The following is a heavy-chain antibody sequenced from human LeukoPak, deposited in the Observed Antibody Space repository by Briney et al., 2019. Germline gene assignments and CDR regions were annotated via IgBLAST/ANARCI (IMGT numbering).Heavy chain of an antibody. CDR2: ISSSSSTI. Sequence: PGGSLRLSCAASGFTFSSYSMNWVRQAPGKGLEWVSYISSSSSTIYYADSVKGRFTISRDNAKNSLYLQMNSLRAEDTAVYYCARDPTPDTFWSGYSDKGYYYNYMDVWGKGTTVTVSS. CDR1: GFTFSSYS. V-gene: IGHV3-48*01. CDR3: ARDPTPDTFWSGYSDKGYYYNYMDV. D-gene: IGHD3-3*01. J-gene: IGHJ6*03.